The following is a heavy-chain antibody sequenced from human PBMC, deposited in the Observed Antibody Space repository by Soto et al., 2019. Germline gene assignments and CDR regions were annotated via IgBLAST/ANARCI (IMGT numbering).Heavy chain of an antibody. D-gene: IGHD3-22*01. CDR1: GYTFTSYG. V-gene: IGHV1-18*04. CDR3: ARARPYYYDSSGFGDFDY. CDR2: ISAYNGNT. Sequence: GASLKVSCKASGYTFTSYGISWVRQAPGQGLEWMGWISAYNGNTNYAQKLQGRVTMTTDTSTSTAYMELRSLRSDDTAVYYCARARPYYYDSSGFGDFDYWGQGTLVTVSS. J-gene: IGHJ4*02.